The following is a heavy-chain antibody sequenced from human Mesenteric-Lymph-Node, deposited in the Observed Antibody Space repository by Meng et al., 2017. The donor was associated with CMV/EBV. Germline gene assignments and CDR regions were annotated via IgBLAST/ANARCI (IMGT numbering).Heavy chain of an antibody. CDR2: IWYDGRDE. CDR3: AREGDSSSWYGVYYYYYYGMDV. Sequence: GESLKISCAASGFTFSSFGMHWVRQAPGKGLEWVALIWYDGRDEDYADFVEGRFTISRDNSKNTLYLEMSSLRAEDTAVYYCAREGDSSSWYGVYYYYYYGMDVWGQGTTVTVSS. J-gene: IGHJ6*02. CDR1: GFTFSSFG. D-gene: IGHD6-13*01. V-gene: IGHV3-33*01.